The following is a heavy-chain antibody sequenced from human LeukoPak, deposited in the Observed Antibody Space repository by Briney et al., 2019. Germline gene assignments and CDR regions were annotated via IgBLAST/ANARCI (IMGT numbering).Heavy chain of an antibody. D-gene: IGHD3-16*01. CDR1: GYSISSGYY. CDR2: IYHSGST. Sequence: SETLSLICTVSGYSISSGYYWGWIRQPPGKGLEWIGSIYHSGSTYDNPSLKSRVTISVDTSKNQFSLKLSSVTAADTAVYYCARVTYVPPYYYYYMDVWGKGTTVTVSS. J-gene: IGHJ6*03. V-gene: IGHV4-38-2*02. CDR3: ARVTYVPPYYYYYMDV.